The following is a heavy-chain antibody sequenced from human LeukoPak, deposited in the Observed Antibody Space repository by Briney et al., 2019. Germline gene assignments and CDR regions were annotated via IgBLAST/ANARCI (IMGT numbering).Heavy chain of an antibody. CDR2: ISYDGSNK. J-gene: IGHJ5*02. Sequence: GGSLRLSCAASGFTFSSYAMHWVRQAPGKGLEWVAVISYDGSNKYYVDSVKGRFTISRDNSKNTLYLQMNSLRAEDTAVYYCARDRGELLLNWFDPWGQGTLVTVSS. D-gene: IGHD3-10*01. CDR1: GFTFSSYA. CDR3: ARDRGELLLNWFDP. V-gene: IGHV3-30-3*01.